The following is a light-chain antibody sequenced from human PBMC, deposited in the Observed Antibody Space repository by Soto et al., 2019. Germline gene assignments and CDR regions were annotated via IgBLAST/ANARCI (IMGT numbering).Light chain of an antibody. CDR2: KAS. CDR1: QSISTW. J-gene: IGKJ1*01. CDR3: QQYDNYWT. V-gene: IGKV1-5*03. Sequence: DVQMTQSPSTLSASVGDRVTITCRASQSISTWLAWYQQKPGKAPNLLIHKASSLESGVPSRFSGSGVGAEFTLTISGLQPEDAATYCCQQYDNYWTFGQGTKVEI.